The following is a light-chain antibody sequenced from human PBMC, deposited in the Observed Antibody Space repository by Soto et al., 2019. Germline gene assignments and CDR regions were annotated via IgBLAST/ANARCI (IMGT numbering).Light chain of an antibody. J-gene: IGKJ1*01. V-gene: IGKV3-15*01. CDR2: GAS. CDR3: QQYNNSPQT. Sequence: EIVMTQSPATLSVSPGERATLSCRASQSVSSNLAWYQQKPGQAPRLLIYGASTRATGIPARFSGSGSGTEFTLAISSLKSEDFAVYYGQQYNNSPQTFGQGTKVEIK. CDR1: QSVSSN.